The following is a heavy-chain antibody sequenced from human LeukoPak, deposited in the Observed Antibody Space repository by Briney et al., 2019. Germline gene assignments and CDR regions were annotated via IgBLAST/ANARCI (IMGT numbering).Heavy chain of an antibody. V-gene: IGHV3-66*01. D-gene: IGHD5-24*01. CDR1: GFTVSSTY. J-gene: IGHJ4*02. Sequence: GGSLRLSCLASGFTVSSTYMSWVRQAPGKGLEWVSVTYSGGSTYYADSVKGRCTISRDNSKNTLYLQMGSLRAEDMAVYYCARSRDGYNSFDYWAREPWSPSPQ. CDR3: ARSRDGYNSFDY. CDR2: TYSGGST.